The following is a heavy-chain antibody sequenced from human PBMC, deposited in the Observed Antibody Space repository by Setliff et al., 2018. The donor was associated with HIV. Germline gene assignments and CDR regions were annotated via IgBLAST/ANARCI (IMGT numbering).Heavy chain of an antibody. J-gene: IGHJ4*02. D-gene: IGHD6-19*01. Sequence: GGSLRLSCAASGFTFSNAWMSWVRQAPGKGLEWVGRIKIKSDDGTTDYAAPVKGRFTISRDDSKNTLYLQMKSLKTEDTAVYYCTTEVFRQWLVGDYWGQGTLVTVSS. CDR2: IKIKSDDGTT. CDR3: TTEVFRQWLVGDY. CDR1: GFTFSNAW. V-gene: IGHV3-15*01.